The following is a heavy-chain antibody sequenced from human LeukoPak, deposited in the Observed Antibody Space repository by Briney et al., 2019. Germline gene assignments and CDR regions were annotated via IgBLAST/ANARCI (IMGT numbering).Heavy chain of an antibody. CDR1: GGSISSSSYY. Sequence: SETLSLTCTVSGGSISSSSYYWGWIRQPPGKGLEWIGSIYYSGSTFYNPSLKSRVTILVDTSKNQFSLKLSSVTAADTAVYYCARGQNCSSTSCYSYYYYMDVWGKGTTVTVSS. CDR3: ARGQNCSSTSCYSYYYYMDV. D-gene: IGHD2-2*01. J-gene: IGHJ6*03. CDR2: IYYSGST. V-gene: IGHV4-39*07.